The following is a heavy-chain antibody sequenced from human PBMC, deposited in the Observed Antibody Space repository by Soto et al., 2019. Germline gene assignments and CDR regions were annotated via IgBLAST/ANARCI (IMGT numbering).Heavy chain of an antibody. V-gene: IGHV4-30-4*01. CDR1: GGSISSSDYY. CDR3: ARGGSSSEEVYYYYGMDV. D-gene: IGHD6-6*01. J-gene: IGHJ6*02. CDR2: IYYSGST. Sequence: PSETLSLTCTVSGGSISSSDYYWSWIRQSPGKGLEWIGYIYYSGSTYYKPSLKSRVSISLDSSKNQFSLNLSSVTAADTAVYYCARGGSSSEEVYYYYGMDVWGQGTTVTVSS.